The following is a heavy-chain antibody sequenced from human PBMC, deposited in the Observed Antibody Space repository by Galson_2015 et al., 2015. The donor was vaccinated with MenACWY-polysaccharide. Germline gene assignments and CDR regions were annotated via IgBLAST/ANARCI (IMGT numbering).Heavy chain of an antibody. D-gene: IGHD3-16*01. CDR3: ARGGGRFPENYYFDY. CDR1: WFTFSSNR. J-gene: IGHJ4*02. Sequence: AMRLCGAAAWFTFSSNRMNCVGQAPGAGLVWGSYLSNAGTIYHADSVHGRFTPSRDNAKNTLYPHMNSLSAEDTAVCYCARGGGRFPENYYFDYWGQGTLVTVSS. V-gene: IGHV3-48*03. CDR2: LSNAGTI.